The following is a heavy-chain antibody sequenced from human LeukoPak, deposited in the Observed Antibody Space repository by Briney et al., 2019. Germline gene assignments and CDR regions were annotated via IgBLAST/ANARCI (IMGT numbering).Heavy chain of an antibody. Sequence: SETLSLTCAVSGSSLSSAYTWGWIRQPPGRGLEWVGSIHHSGGASYNPSLKSRVTISVDTSKNQFSLKLNSVTATDTAVYYCARQRHDVFFFDYWGQGTLVTVSS. CDR2: IHHSGGA. CDR1: GSSLSSAYT. J-gene: IGHJ4*02. CDR3: ARQRHDVFFFDY. D-gene: IGHD1-1*01. V-gene: IGHV4-38-2*01.